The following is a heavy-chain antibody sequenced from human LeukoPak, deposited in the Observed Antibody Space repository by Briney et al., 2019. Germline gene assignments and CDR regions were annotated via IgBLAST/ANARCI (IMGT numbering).Heavy chain of an antibody. V-gene: IGHV4-59*08. J-gene: IGHJ4*02. CDR1: GGSISSYY. CDR2: IYYSGST. Sequence: SETLSLTCTVSGGSISSYYWSWIRQPPGKGLEWIGYIYYSGSTNYNPSLKSRVTISVDTSKNQFSLKLSSVTAADTAVYYCARHGDDDYGDKWTYYFDYWGRGTLVTVSS. D-gene: IGHD4-17*01. CDR3: ARHGDDDYGDKWTYYFDY.